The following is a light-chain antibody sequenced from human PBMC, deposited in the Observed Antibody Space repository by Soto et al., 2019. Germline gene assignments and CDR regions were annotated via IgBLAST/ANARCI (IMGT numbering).Light chain of an antibody. CDR1: SSDMWGNNY. CDR2: DVS. V-gene: IGLV2-14*03. CDR3: SAFTGTTYF. Sequence: QSVLTQPASVSGSPGQSITISCTGASSDMWGNNYVSWYQHYPGKAPRLMICDVSNRPSGVSDRFSGSKSGNTASLTISGLQAEDEADYYCSAFTGTTYFFGTGTKVTVL. J-gene: IGLJ1*01.